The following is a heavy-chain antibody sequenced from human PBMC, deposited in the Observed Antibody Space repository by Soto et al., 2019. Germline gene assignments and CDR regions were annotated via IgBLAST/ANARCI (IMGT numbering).Heavy chain of an antibody. V-gene: IGHV1-69*04. Sequence: KVSCKAPGGPFSTYIISLVRHTPGQGLEWMGRIIPIPDITNYAQKFQGRVTVTADRSTSTAYMELTSLKSEDTAVYYCARDRITTRGDAFDLWGQGTMVTVSS. D-gene: IGHD3-3*01. CDR3: ARDRITTRGDAFDL. CDR1: GGPFSTYI. J-gene: IGHJ3*01. CDR2: IIPIPDIT.